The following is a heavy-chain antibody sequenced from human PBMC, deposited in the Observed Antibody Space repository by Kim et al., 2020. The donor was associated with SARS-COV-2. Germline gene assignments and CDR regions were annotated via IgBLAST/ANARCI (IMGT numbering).Heavy chain of an antibody. Sequence: GGSLRLSCAASGFTFSDHYMDWVRQAPGKGLEWVGRIKNKPSRYTTEYAASVKGRFTIARDETSLYLQMNSLKIEDTAVYYCTRPQGCAWGQAFYIWGQGTMVTVSS. D-gene: IGHD7-27*01. CDR3: TRPQGCAWGQAFYI. CDR1: GFTFSDHY. V-gene: IGHV3-72*01. J-gene: IGHJ3*02. CDR2: IKNKPSRYTT.